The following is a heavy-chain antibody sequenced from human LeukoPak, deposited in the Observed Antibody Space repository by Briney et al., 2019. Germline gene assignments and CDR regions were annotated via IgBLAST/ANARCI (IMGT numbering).Heavy chain of an antibody. CDR1: GFTFSSYW. J-gene: IGHJ6*03. V-gene: IGHV3-7*01. CDR3: ARSVTGTYYYYYYYMDV. Sequence: GGSLRLSCAASGFTFSSYWMSWVRQAPGKGLEWVANIKQDGSEKYYVDSVKGRSTISRDNAKNSLYLQMNSLRAEDTAVYYCARSVTGTYYYYYYYMDVWGKGTTVTVPS. CDR2: IKQDGSEK. D-gene: IGHD1-7*01.